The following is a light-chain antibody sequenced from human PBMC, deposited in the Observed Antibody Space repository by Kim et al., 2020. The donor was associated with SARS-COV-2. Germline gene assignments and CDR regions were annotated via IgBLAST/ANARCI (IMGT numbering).Light chain of an antibody. Sequence: EIVLTQSPGTLSLSPGERATLSCRASQSVSSSYLAWYQQKPGQAPRLLIYGASSRATGIPGRFSGSGSGTDFTLTISRLEPEDFAVYYCQQYGSSTMYTFGQGTKLEIK. J-gene: IGKJ2*01. V-gene: IGKV3-20*01. CDR2: GAS. CDR3: QQYGSSTMYT. CDR1: QSVSSSY.